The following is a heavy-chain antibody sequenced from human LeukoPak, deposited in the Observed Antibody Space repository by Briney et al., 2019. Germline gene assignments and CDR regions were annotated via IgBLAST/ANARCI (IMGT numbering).Heavy chain of an antibody. CDR3: ATGRDPYKTGH. CDR2: ICDRGNT. CDR1: GGSFSPAH. V-gene: IGHV4-59*03. J-gene: IGHJ4*02. Sequence: SETLSLTCSFSGGSFSPAHWSWLRQPPGKGLEWIGVICDRGNTDYNPSLKSRVTISVDTSKSQFSLKLTSLTAADTAVYYCATGRDPYKTGHWGQGTLVTVSS. D-gene: IGHD5-24*01.